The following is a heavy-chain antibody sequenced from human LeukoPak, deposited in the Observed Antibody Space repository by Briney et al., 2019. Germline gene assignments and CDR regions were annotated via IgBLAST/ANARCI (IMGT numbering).Heavy chain of an antibody. CDR2: IRQDGSEK. CDR1: GFTFCSYW. V-gene: IGHV3-7*01. J-gene: IGHJ4*02. D-gene: IGHD6-13*01. Sequence: GGSLRLSCPASGFTFCSYWMSWVRQAPGKGLEWVANIRQDGSEKYYVDSVKGRFTISRDHGKNSLYLQMNSLRAENTAVYYCASKGYSSSWYPFDYWGQGTLVTVSS. CDR3: ASKGYSSSWYPFDY.